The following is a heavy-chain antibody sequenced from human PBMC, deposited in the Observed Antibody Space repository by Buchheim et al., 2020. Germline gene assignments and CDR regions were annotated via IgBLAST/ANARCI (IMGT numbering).Heavy chain of an antibody. CDR2: IYYSGTT. J-gene: IGHJ4*02. Sequence: QLQLQESGPGQVKPSETLSLTCTVSGGSISSSSYYWGWIRQSPGKGLEWIGNIYYSGTTYYIPSLKSRVTISIDTSKNQFSLNLTSVTAADTAVYYCASFEQHLGYYFDYWGQGTL. D-gene: IGHD6-13*01. CDR1: GGSISSSSYY. V-gene: IGHV4-39*01. CDR3: ASFEQHLGYYFDY.